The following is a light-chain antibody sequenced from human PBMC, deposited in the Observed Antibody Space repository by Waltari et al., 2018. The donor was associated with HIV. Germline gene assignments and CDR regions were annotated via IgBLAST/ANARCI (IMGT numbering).Light chain of an antibody. CDR1: QSVLYSSNNKNY. Sequence: DNVMTQSPDLQPGSLGGRATFTRQSGQSVLYSSNNKNYVGWYQQKPGHPPKLLIYWASTRESGVPDRFSGSGSGTDFTLTISSLQAEDVAVYYCQQYYRTPWTFGQGTKVEIK. CDR3: QQYYRTPWT. J-gene: IGKJ1*01. V-gene: IGKV4-1*01. CDR2: WAS.